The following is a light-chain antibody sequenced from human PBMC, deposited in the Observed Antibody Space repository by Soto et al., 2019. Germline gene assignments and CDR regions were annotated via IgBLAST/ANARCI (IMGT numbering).Light chain of an antibody. CDR1: SSDVGGYNY. J-gene: IGLJ2*01. Sequence: QSALTQPRSVSGSPGQSVTISCTGTSSDVGGYNYVSWYQQHPGKAPKLMIYDVSKRPSGVPDRFSGSKSGNTASLTISGLQAEDEADYYCQSYDYSLSGVVFAGGTKLTVL. V-gene: IGLV2-11*01. CDR3: QSYDYSLSGVV. CDR2: DVS.